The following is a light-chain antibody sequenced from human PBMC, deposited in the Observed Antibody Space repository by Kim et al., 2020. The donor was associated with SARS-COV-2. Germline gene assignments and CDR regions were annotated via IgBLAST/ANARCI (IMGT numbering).Light chain of an antibody. CDR1: KLGDKY. V-gene: IGLV3-1*01. CDR3: QAWDSSTAV. Sequence: VSPGQTASITCSGDKLGDKYACWYQQKPGQSPVLVIYQDVKRPSGIPDRFSGSNSGNTATLTISGTQAMDEADYYCQAWDSSTAVFGGGTKLTVL. J-gene: IGLJ3*02. CDR2: QDV.